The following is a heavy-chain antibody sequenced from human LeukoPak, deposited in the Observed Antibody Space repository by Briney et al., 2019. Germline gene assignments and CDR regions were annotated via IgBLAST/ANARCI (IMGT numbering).Heavy chain of an antibody. V-gene: IGHV3-21*04. J-gene: IGHJ4*02. D-gene: IGHD1-26*01. CDR3: AKDEGYIVGATSNY. CDR1: GFTFSSYS. CDR2: ISSSSSYI. Sequence: GGSLRLSCAASGFTFSSYSMNWVRQAPGKGLEWVSSISSSSSYIYYADSVKGRFTISRDNSKNTLYLQMNSLRAEDTAVYYCAKDEGYIVGATSNYWGQGTLVTVSS.